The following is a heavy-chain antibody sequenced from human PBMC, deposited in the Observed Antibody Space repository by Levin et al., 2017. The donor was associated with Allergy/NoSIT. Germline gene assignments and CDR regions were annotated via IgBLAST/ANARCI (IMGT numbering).Heavy chain of an antibody. J-gene: IGHJ4*02. D-gene: IGHD7-27*01. CDR2: IYLSGST. V-gene: IGHV4-30-4*01. CDR3: ARGWGWGLDS. Sequence: SETLSLTCTVSSGSISTGDYYWSWIRQPPGTGLEWIGYIYLSGSTYYNPSLKSRVTISVDTSKNQFSLTLNYVTAADTAVYYCARGWGWGLDSWGQGILVTVSS. CDR1: SGSISTGDYY.